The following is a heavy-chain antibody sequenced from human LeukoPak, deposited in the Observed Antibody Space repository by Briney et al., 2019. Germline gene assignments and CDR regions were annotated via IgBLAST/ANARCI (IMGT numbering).Heavy chain of an antibody. CDR1: GVTLSTYA. CDR2: ISGSGDNT. V-gene: IGHV3-23*01. J-gene: IGHJ4*02. D-gene: IGHD3-22*01. CDR3: AKGSYYDSSGSFYFDY. Sequence: GGSLRLSCAASGVTLSTYAMSWVRQAPGKGLEWVSGISGSGDNTYHADSVKGRFTISRDNSKNTLYVQVNSLGTEDTAAYYCAKGSYYDSSGSFYFDYWGQGTLVTVSS.